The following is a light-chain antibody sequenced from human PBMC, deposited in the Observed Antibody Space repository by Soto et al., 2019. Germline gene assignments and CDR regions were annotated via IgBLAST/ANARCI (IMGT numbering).Light chain of an antibody. CDR1: QGISSY. Sequence: DIQLTQSPSYLSASVGDIVTITCRVSQGISSYLNWYRQTPGKVPKPLIYSASNLQSGFQSRFRRRRSGTVFNLTISGLQPEDGATYYGQRTYNAPGLTFGQWKRLEI. J-gene: IGKJ5*01. CDR3: QRTYNAPGLT. V-gene: IGKV1-27*01. CDR2: SAS.